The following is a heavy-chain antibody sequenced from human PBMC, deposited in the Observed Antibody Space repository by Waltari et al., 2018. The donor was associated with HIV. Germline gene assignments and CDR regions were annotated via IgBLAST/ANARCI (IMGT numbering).Heavy chain of an antibody. CDR1: GFTFSSYW. CDR2: IKQDGSEK. J-gene: IGHJ4*02. D-gene: IGHD3-10*01. V-gene: IGHV3-7*04. Sequence: EVQLVESGGGLVQPGGSLRLSCAASGFTFSSYWMSWVRQAPGKGLGWVANIKQDGSEKYYVDSVNGRFTNSRDNAENALYLQMNSLRAEDTAVYYCARGGFYGSGSKVNWGQGTLVTVSS. CDR3: ARGGFYGSGSKVN.